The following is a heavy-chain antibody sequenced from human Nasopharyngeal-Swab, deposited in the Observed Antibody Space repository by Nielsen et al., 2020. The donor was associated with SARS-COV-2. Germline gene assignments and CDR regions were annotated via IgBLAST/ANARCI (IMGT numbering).Heavy chain of an antibody. CDR2: IRSKANSYAT. CDR1: GFTFSGSA. V-gene: IGHV3-73*01. J-gene: IGHJ4*02. D-gene: IGHD6-13*01. Sequence: GESLKISCAASGFTFSGSAMHWVRQASGKGLEWVGRIRSKANSYATAYAASVKGRFTISRDDSKNTAYLQMNSLKTEGTAVYYCTRLIAAAGIGDWGQGTLVTVSS. CDR3: TRLIAAAGIGD.